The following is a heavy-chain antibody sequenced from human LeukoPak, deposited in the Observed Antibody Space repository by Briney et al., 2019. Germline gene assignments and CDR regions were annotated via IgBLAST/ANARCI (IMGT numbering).Heavy chain of an antibody. V-gene: IGHV4-38-2*02. CDR2: IYHSGST. CDR1: GYSISSGYY. CDR3: ATHWQKLLWFGEHTPYYFDY. Sequence: SETLSLTCTVSGYSISSGYYWGWIRQPPGKGLEWIGSIYHSGSTYYNPSLKSRVTISVDTSKNQFSLKLSSVTAADTAVYYCATHWQKLLWFGEHTPYYFDYWGQGTLVTVSS. D-gene: IGHD3-10*01. J-gene: IGHJ4*02.